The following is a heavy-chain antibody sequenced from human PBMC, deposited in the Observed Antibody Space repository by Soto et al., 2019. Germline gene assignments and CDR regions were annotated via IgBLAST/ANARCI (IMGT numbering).Heavy chain of an antibody. CDR1: GGSISSSSYY. Sequence: SETLSLTCTVSGGSISSSSYYWGWIRQPPGKGLEWIGSIHYSGSTYYNPSLKSRVTISVDTSKNQFSLKLSSVTAADTAVYYCARVPSSGYSLSFDYWGQGILVTVSS. J-gene: IGHJ4*02. V-gene: IGHV4-39*01. CDR2: IHYSGST. D-gene: IGHD3-22*01. CDR3: ARVPSSGYSLSFDY.